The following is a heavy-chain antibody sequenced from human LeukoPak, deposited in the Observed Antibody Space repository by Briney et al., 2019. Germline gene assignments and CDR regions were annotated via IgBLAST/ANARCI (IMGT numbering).Heavy chain of an antibody. D-gene: IGHD3-22*01. V-gene: IGHV5-51*01. CDR1: GYSFTNYW. J-gene: IGHJ6*02. CDR2: IYPGDSDT. Sequence: GESLKISCKGSGYSFTNYWIVWVRQMPGKGLEWMGIIYPGDSDTRYSPSFQGQVTISADKSISTAYLQWSSLKASDTAMYYCAIRTYDYDSSGNCVGSGCYFYGMDVWGQGTTVTVSS. CDR3: AIRTYDYDSSGNCVGSGCYFYGMDV.